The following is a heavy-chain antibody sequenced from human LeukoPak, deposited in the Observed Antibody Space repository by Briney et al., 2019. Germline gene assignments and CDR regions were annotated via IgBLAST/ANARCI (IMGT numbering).Heavy chain of an antibody. CDR3: ARDPGSFLSSSGWLNWFDH. J-gene: IGHJ5*02. CDR2: ISAFNGHT. CDR1: GGTFNNFA. D-gene: IGHD6-19*01. Sequence: ASVKVPCKASGGTFNNFAISWVRQAPGQGLEWMGWISAFNGHTNYAHNLQGRVTMTTDTSTSTAYMELRSLRSDDTAVYYCARDPGSFLSSSGWLNWFDHWGQGTLVTVSS. V-gene: IGHV1-18*04.